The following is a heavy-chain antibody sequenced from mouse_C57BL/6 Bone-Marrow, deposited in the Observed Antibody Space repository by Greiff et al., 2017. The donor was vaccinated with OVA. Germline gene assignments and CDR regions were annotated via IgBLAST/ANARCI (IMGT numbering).Heavy chain of an antibody. D-gene: IGHD2-1*01. Sequence: VQVVESGAELARPGASVKMSCKASGYTFTSYTMHWVKQRPGQGLEWIGYINPSSGYTKYNQKFKDKATLTADKSSSTAYMQLSSLTYEDSAVYYCARGEIYLSYWGQGTTLTVSS. CDR2: INPSSGYT. CDR3: ARGEIYLSY. J-gene: IGHJ2*01. CDR1: GYTFTSYT. V-gene: IGHV1-4*01.